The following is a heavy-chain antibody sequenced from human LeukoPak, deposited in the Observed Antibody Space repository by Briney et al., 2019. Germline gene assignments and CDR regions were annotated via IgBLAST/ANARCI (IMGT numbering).Heavy chain of an antibody. J-gene: IGHJ6*02. CDR1: GGSISSYY. CDR2: IYYSGST. CDR3: ERLAAGLYYYGMDV. Sequence: PSETLSLTCTVSGGSISSYYWSWIRQPPGKGLEWIGCIYYSGSTNYNPSLKSRVTMSVDTSKNQFSLKLSSVTAADTAVYYCERLAAGLYYYGMDVWGQGTTVTVSS. V-gene: IGHV4-59*08. D-gene: IGHD2-15*01.